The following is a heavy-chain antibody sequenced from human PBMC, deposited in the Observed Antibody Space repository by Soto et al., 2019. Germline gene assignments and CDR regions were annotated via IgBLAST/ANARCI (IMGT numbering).Heavy chain of an antibody. CDR3: ATAHYYDSSGYSRMAFDI. J-gene: IGHJ3*02. V-gene: IGHV1-69*02. Sequence: SVKVSCKASGGTFSSYTISWVRQAPGQGLEWMGRIIPILGIANYAQKFQGRVTMTEDTSTDTAYMELSSLRSEDTAVYYCATAHYYDSSGYSRMAFDIWGQGTMVTVSS. CDR1: GGTFSSYT. D-gene: IGHD3-22*01. CDR2: IIPILGIA.